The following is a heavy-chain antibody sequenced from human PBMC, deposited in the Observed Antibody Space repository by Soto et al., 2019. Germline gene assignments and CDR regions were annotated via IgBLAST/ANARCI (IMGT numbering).Heavy chain of an antibody. D-gene: IGHD2-15*01. V-gene: IGHV3-48*01. CDR2: ISSSSSTI. J-gene: IGHJ4*02. CDR1: GFTFSSYS. CDR3: PRGGGSSAGSCHFDS. Sequence: PGGSLRLSCAASGFTFSSYSMNWVRQAPGKGLEWVSYISSSSSTIYYADSVKGRFTISRDNAKNSLYLQMNSLRAEDTAVYYCPRGGGSSAGSCHFDSRGKRPLVTVCS.